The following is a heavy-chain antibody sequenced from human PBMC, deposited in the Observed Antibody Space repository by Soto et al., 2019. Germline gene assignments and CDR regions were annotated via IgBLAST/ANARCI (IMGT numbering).Heavy chain of an antibody. D-gene: IGHD2-2*02. Sequence: SGPTLVNPTQTLTLTCTFSGFSLSTSGVGVGWIRQPPGKALEWLALIYWDDDKRYSPSLKSRLTITKDTSKNQVVLTMTNMDPVDTATYYCALGDCSSTSCYRPNWFDPWGQGTLVTVSS. CDR2: IYWDDDK. V-gene: IGHV2-5*02. CDR1: GFSLSTSGVG. J-gene: IGHJ5*02. CDR3: ALGDCSSTSCYRPNWFDP.